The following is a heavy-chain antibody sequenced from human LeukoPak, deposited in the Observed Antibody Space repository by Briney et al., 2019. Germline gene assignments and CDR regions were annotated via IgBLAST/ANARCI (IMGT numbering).Heavy chain of an antibody. CDR2: ITPNNGYA. J-gene: IGHJ4*02. D-gene: IGHD2-2*01. V-gene: IGHV1-18*01. CDR3: ARNKSTTLCDY. Sequence: ASLKVSCKASGYAFSNSGISWVRQAPGQGLEWMGWITPNNGYAHYAQKLQGRVTMTTDTSTSTAYMELRSLRSDDTAVYYCARNKSTTLCDYWGQGTLVTVSS. CDR1: GYAFSNSG.